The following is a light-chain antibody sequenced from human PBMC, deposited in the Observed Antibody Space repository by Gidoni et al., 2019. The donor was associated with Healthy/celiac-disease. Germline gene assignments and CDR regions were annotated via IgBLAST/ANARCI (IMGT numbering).Light chain of an antibody. CDR2: DAS. V-gene: IGKV3D-11*01. CDR1: QGVSSY. Sequence: EIVLTQSPATLSLSPGERATLSCRASQGVSSYLAWYQQKPGQAPRLLIYDASNRATGIPARFSGSGPGTDFTLTISSLEPEDFAVYYCQQRSFXGXTKVEIK. J-gene: IGKJ4*01. CDR3: QQRS.